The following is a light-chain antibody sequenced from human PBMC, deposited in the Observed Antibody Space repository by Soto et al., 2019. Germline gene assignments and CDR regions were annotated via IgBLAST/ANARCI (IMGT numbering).Light chain of an antibody. V-gene: IGKV3-15*01. CDR1: QSVGTY. CDR2: SAS. CDR3: QQYSDWPLVT. Sequence: IVMTQSPATLSVSLGERATLSCRASQSVGTYLAWYQQKPGQPPSLLIFSASTRATGIPSRFSGTGSGSDVTLTINGLQSEDFAVYSCQQYSDWPLVTFGGGTRVEIK. J-gene: IGKJ4*01.